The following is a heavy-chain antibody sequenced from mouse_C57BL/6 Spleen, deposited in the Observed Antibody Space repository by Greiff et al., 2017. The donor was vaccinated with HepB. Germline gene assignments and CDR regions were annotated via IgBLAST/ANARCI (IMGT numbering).Heavy chain of an antibody. Sequence: EVMLVESGGGLVKPGGSLKLSCAASGFTFSDYGMHWVRQAPEKGLEWVAYISSGSSTIYYADTVKGRFTISRDNAKNTLFLQMTSLRSEDTAMYYCARIYSNYVAGYFDYWGQGTTLTVSS. CDR3: ARIYSNYVAGYFDY. CDR2: ISSGSSTI. V-gene: IGHV5-17*01. J-gene: IGHJ2*01. CDR1: GFTFSDYG. D-gene: IGHD2-5*01.